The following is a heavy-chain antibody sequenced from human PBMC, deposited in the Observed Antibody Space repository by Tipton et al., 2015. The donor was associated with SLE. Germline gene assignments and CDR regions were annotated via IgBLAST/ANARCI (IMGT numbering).Heavy chain of an antibody. CDR2: INHSGSS. Sequence: TLSLTCAVYGGSFSGYYWSWIRQPPGKGLEWIGEINHSGSSNYNPSLKSRVTISVDTSKNQFSLKLSSVTAADTAVYYCARDRLTYDDFWSGYLTGADAFDIWGQGKMVTVSS. J-gene: IGHJ3*02. CDR1: GGSFSGYY. V-gene: IGHV4-34*01. CDR3: ARDRLTYDDFWSGYLTGADAFDI. D-gene: IGHD3-3*01.